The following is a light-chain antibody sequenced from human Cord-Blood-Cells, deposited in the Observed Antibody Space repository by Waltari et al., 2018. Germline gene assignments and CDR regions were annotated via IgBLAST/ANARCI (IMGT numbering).Light chain of an antibody. J-gene: IGKJ3*01. CDR3: QQYGSSPRIT. V-gene: IGKV3-20*01. CDR1: QSVSSSY. CDR2: GAS. Sequence: ELVLTQSPGTRSLSQGERATLSCRASQSVSSSYLAWYQQKPGQAPRLLIYGASSRATGIPDRFSGSGSGTDFTLTISRLEPEDFAVYYCQQYGSSPRITFGPGTKVDIK.